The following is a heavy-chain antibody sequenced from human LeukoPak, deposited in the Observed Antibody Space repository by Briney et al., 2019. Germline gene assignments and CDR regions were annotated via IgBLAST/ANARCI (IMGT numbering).Heavy chain of an antibody. V-gene: IGHV3-73*01. CDR1: GFTFSDSA. D-gene: IGHD3-22*01. CDR3: TRKNNDDSSEYSFEFDH. J-gene: IGHJ4*02. Sequence: PGGSLRLSCAASGFTFSDSALHWVRQSSGKGLEWVGRIRTKPNTYTTAYAASVKGRFTISRDDSNNMAYLQMSSLKTEDTAVYYCTRKNNDDSSEYSFEFDHWGQGTLVTVSS. CDR2: IRTKPNTYTT.